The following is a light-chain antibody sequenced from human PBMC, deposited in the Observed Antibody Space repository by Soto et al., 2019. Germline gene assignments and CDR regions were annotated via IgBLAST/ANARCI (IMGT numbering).Light chain of an antibody. CDR3: QQYESLPLT. Sequence: DIQMTQSPSSLSASVGDRVTITCQASQDINKNLIWYQQKPGKAPKLLIYDASDLETGVPSRFSGSGSGTGFTFTISSLQPEDFATYYCQQYESLPLTFGQGTQLEI. V-gene: IGKV1-33*01. J-gene: IGKJ5*01. CDR2: DAS. CDR1: QDINKN.